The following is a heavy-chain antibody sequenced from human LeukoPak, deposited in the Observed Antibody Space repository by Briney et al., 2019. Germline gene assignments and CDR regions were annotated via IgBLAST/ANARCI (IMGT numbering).Heavy chain of an antibody. D-gene: IGHD3-22*01. V-gene: IGHV4-61*02. CDR3: ARVTTGGYYNC. CDR1: GGSISSGTYY. Sequence: SETLSLTCTVSGGSISSGTYYWTWIRQPAGKGLEWIGRIYTTGSTNYNPSLKSRVTMSTDTSKNQFSLKLSSVTAADTAVYYCARVTTGGYYNCWGQRTLVTVSS. J-gene: IGHJ4*02. CDR2: IYTTGST.